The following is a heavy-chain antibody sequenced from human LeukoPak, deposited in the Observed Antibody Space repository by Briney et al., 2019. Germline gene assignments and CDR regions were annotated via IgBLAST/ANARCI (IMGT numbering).Heavy chain of an antibody. Sequence: SETLSLTCTVSGGSIGSYYWSWIRQPPGKGLEWIREISLSGSTNYNPSLKSRVTISLDKSNNQFSLKLSSVTAADTAVYYCASRWVLTGEPYWGQGTLVTVSS. CDR1: GGSIGSYY. CDR2: ISLSGST. D-gene: IGHD7-27*01. CDR3: ASRWVLTGEPY. J-gene: IGHJ4*02. V-gene: IGHV4-59*12.